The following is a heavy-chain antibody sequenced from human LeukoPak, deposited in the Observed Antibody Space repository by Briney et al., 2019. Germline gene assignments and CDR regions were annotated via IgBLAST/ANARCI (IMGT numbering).Heavy chain of an antibody. V-gene: IGHV3-23*01. Sequence: GGSLRLSCAASGFTFNRNAISWVRQAPGQGLKSVSTIGGSGDKTFYADSVKGRFTISRDNSKNMVHLQMNSLTGEDTALYYCVRRGDASSGWGDHDFWGQGALVTVSS. CDR3: VRRGDASSGWGDHDF. CDR2: IGGSGDKT. D-gene: IGHD6-19*01. J-gene: IGHJ4*02. CDR1: GFTFNRNA.